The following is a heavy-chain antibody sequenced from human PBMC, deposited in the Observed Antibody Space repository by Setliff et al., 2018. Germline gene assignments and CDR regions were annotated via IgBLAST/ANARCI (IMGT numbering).Heavy chain of an antibody. Sequence: PGGSLRLSCAASGLTLINNGFHWVRQAPGKGLEWVAIIWHDGTNKYYADSVKGRFTISRDNSKNTLYLEMNSLRAEDTAVYWCAKDFYISAAQHLFSHWGQGTLVTVSS. V-gene: IGHV3-33*06. D-gene: IGHD6-13*01. J-gene: IGHJ4*02. CDR3: AKDFYISAAQHLFSH. CDR2: IWHDGTNK. CDR1: GLTLINNG.